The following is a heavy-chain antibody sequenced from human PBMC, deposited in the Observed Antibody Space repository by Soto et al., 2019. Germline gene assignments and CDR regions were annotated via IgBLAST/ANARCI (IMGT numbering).Heavy chain of an antibody. D-gene: IGHD4-4*01. V-gene: IGHV4-61*01. CDR1: GVSVSSGSYY. J-gene: IGHJ5*02. CDR3: ARRVFDYTLGNWFDP. CDR2: IYYSGST. Sequence: PSETLSLTCTVSGVSVSSGSYYWSWIRQPPGKGLEWIGYIYYSGSTNYNPSLKSRVTISVDTSKNQFSLKLSSVTAADTAVYYCARRVFDYTLGNWFDPWGQGTLVTVSS.